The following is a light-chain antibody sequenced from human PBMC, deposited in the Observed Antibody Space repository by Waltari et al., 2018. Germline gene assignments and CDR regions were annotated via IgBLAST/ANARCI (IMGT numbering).Light chain of an antibody. CDR1: SSGVGHNYF. J-gene: IGLJ2*01. V-gene: IGLV2-23*01. Sequence: QSALTQPASVSGSPGQSITISCTGTSSGVGHNYFDSWYQHHPGKAPKLIIYEGSKRPSGISNRFSGFRAGNMASLTISGLQAEDEADYYCCSYATYSPVLLGGGTKLTVL. CDR2: EGS. CDR3: CSYATYSPVL.